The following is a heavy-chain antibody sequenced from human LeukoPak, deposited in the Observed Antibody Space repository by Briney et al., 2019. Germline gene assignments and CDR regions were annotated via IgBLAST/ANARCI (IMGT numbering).Heavy chain of an antibody. J-gene: IGHJ4*02. D-gene: IGHD5-18*01. CDR1: GFTFSSYS. CDR2: ISSSSSYI. V-gene: IGHV3-21*01. Sequence: GGSLRLSCAASGFTFSSYSMNWVRQAPGKGLEWVSSISSSSSYIYYADSVKGRFTISRDNAKNSLYLKMHSLRSEDTAVYYCGGEGAYSYEFDYWGQGTLVTVSS. CDR3: GGEGAYSYEFDY.